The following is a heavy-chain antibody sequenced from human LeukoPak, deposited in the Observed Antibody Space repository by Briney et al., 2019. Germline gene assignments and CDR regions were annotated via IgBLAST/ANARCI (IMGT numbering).Heavy chain of an antibody. CDR1: GYTFTSYG. J-gene: IGHJ6*03. CDR3: ARPQPDYGDYPPFLYMDV. D-gene: IGHD4-17*01. V-gene: IGHV1-18*01. CDR2: ISAYNGNT. Sequence: ASVKVSCKASGYTFTSYGISLVRQAPGQGLEWMGWISAYNGNTNYAQKLQGRVTMTTDTSTSTAYMELRSLRSDDTAVYYSARPQPDYGDYPPFLYMDVWGKGTTVTVSS.